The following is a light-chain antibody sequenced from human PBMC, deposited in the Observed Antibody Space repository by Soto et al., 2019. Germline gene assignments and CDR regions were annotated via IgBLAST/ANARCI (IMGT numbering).Light chain of an antibody. J-gene: IGLJ2*01. Sequence: SYELTQPPSVSVAPGQTARITCGGTNIGSKSVHWYQQKPGQAPVLVVYDDSDRPSGIPERFSGSNSGNTATLTISRVEAGDEADYYCQVWDSSSDHPCVVFGGGTKLTVL. CDR3: QVWDSSSDHPCVV. CDR1: NIGSKS. V-gene: IGLV3-21*02. CDR2: DDS.